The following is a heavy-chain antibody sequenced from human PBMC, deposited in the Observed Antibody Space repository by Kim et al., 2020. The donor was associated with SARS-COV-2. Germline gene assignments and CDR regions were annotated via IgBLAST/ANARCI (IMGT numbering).Heavy chain of an antibody. CDR1: GFTFSNYA. Sequence: GGSLRLSCAASGFTFSNYAIHWVRQAPGKGLEWVAVISYDGKNKYYADFVQGRFSISRDNAKNTVYLHMGSLRTEDTGVYYCAKVNLWFGESLPNVEVVDYWGQGTLVTVSS. CDR2: ISYDGKNK. V-gene: IGHV3-30*18. J-gene: IGHJ4*02. CDR3: AKVNLWFGESLPNVEVVDY. D-gene: IGHD3-10*01.